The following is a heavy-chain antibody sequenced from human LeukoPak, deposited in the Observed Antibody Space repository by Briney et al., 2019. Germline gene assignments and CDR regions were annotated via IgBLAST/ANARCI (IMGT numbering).Heavy chain of an antibody. J-gene: IGHJ6*03. CDR3: ARDQNYYGSGSQNYYYYYYMDV. V-gene: IGHV3-48*01. CDR1: GFTFSSYS. Sequence: GGSLGLSCAASGFTFSSYSMNWVRQAPGKGLEWVSYISSSSGLIYYADSVKGRFTISRDNAKNPLYLQMNSLRAEDTAVYYCARDQNYYGSGSQNYYYYYYMDVWGKGTTVTVSS. D-gene: IGHD3-10*01. CDR2: ISSSSGLI.